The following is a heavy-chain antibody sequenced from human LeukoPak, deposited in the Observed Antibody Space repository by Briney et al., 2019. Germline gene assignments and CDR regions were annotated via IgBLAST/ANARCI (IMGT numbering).Heavy chain of an antibody. D-gene: IGHD2-15*01. Sequence: GGSLRLSCAASGFTFSSCWMHWVRQAPGKGLVWVSRINSDGSTTNYADSVKGRFTISRDNLKNSLYLYMSSLRVDDTAVYYCARDKVGGSNDFWGQGTLVTVSS. CDR3: ARDKVGGSNDF. CDR2: INSDGSTT. V-gene: IGHV3-74*01. J-gene: IGHJ4*02. CDR1: GFTFSSCW.